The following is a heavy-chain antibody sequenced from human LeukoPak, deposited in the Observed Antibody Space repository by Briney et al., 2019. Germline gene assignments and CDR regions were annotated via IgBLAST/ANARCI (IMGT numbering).Heavy chain of an antibody. V-gene: IGHV4-39*07. J-gene: IGHJ4*02. Sequence: SETLSLTCTVSGGSISSSSYYWGWIRQPPGKGLEWIGSIHYSGSTYYNPSLKSRVTISMDTSKNQFSLKLSSVTAADTAVYYCARGKIWSPVYLSHWGQGTLVTVSS. CDR1: GGSISSSSYY. CDR2: IHYSGST. D-gene: IGHD3-10*01. CDR3: ARGKIWSPVYLSH.